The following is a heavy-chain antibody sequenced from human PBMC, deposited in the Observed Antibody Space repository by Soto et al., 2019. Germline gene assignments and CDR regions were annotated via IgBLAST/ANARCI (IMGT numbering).Heavy chain of an antibody. J-gene: IGHJ5*02. V-gene: IGHV4-59*08. CDR2: IYYSGST. CDR3: ARLLRWFDP. Sequence: SETLSLTCTVSGGSISSYYWSWIRQPPGKGLEWIGYIYYSGSTNYNPSLKSRVTISVDTSKNQFSLKLSSVTAADTAVYYCARLLRWFDPYGQVTLVTLSS. CDR1: GGSISSYY.